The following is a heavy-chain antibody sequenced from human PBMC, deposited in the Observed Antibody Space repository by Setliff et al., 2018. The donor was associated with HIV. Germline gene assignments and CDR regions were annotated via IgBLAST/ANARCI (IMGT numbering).Heavy chain of an antibody. CDR1: GGSISSGSYF. Sequence: SETLSLTCTVSGGSISSGSYFWTWIRQPAGKGLEWIGRIYTRGSTNYNPSLKSRVTISVDTSKNQLSLKLSSVTAADTDVDYCARDGGSSGWYFVLGYSDYWGPGTLVTVSS. CDR2: IYTRGST. V-gene: IGHV4-61*02. D-gene: IGHD6-19*01. J-gene: IGHJ4*02. CDR3: ARDGGSSGWYFVLGYSDY.